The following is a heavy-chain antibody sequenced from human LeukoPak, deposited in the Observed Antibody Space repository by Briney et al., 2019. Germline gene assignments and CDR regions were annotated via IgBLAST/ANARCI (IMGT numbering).Heavy chain of an antibody. CDR3: AKANRGSYYGLGDYFDY. V-gene: IGHV3-30*02. CDR1: GFTFSSYW. J-gene: IGHJ4*02. Sequence: GESLRLSCAASGFTFSSYWMSWVRQAPGKGLVWVAFIRYDGSDKYYAESVKGRFTISRDNSKNTLYLQMNSLRTEDTAVYYCAKANRGSYYGLGDYFDYWGQGTLVTVSS. D-gene: IGHD1-26*01. CDR2: IRYDGSDK.